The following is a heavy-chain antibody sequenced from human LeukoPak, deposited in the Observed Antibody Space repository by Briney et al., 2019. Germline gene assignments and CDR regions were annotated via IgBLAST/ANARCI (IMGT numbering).Heavy chain of an antibody. V-gene: IGHV4-4*02. CDR1: HGILTNRLW. CDR3: ATLEDSGDYSVDD. Sequence: PSGTLSLTCAVSHGILTNRLWWTLVRQPPGKGLEWIWEIYHSGATNYSLSLKSRFTMSIHSSKNQFSLKLSSLARADTAVYYCATLEDSGDYSVDDWGQGILVTVSS. CDR2: IYHSGAT. J-gene: IGHJ4*02. D-gene: IGHD4-17*01.